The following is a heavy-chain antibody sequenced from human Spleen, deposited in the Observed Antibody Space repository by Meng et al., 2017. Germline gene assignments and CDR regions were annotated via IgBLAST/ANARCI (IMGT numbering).Heavy chain of an antibody. V-gene: IGHV4-34*01. D-gene: IGHD2/OR15-2a*01. CDR2: INHSGST. Sequence: SETLSLTCAVYGGSFSAYYWTWIRQPPGKGLECSGQINHSGSTTYIPSLKSRVTISVDTSKNQFSLKLSSVTAADTAVYYCARGRFYRFDYWGQGTLVTVSS. J-gene: IGHJ4*02. CDR1: GGSFSAYY. CDR3: ARGRFYRFDY.